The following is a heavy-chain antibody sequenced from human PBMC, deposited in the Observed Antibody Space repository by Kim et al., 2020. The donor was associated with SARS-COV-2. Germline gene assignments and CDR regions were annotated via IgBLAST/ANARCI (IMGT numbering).Heavy chain of an antibody. CDR3: ARGPSDTAFDI. Sequence: SETLSLTCTVSGGSISSGSYYWSWIRQPAGKGLEWIGRIYTSGSTNYNPSLKSRVTISVDTSKNQFSLKLSSVTAADTAVYYCARGPSDTAFDIWGQGTMVTVSS. J-gene: IGHJ3*02. CDR2: IYTSGST. D-gene: IGHD5-18*01. CDR1: GGSISSGSYY. V-gene: IGHV4-61*02.